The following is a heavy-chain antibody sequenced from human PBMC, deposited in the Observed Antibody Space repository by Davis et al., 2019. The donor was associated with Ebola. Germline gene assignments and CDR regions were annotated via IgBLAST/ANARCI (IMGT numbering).Heavy chain of an antibody. CDR2: IKTKTDEGIL. Sequence: GGSLRLSCGASGFSFSNAWMNWVRLVPGKGLEWVGRIKTKTDEGILDYAEPVKGRFIMSRDDARNTMSLHMSNLKTEDTGVYYCATDEGGSRYWGQGSRVIVSS. CDR1: GFSFSNAW. CDR3: ATDEGGSRY. D-gene: IGHD1-26*01. J-gene: IGHJ4*02. V-gene: IGHV3-15*07.